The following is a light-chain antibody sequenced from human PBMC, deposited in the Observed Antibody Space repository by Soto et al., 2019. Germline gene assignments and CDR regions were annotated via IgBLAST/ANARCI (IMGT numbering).Light chain of an antibody. Sequence: QPVLTQSSSASASLGSSVKLTCSLSSGRNSYIIAWHQQQPGKAPRYLMKLEGSGSYNKGSGVPDRFSGSSSGADRYLTISNLQSEDEADYYCETWDSNTRVFGGGTKLTVL. CDR2: LEGSGSY. CDR3: ETWDSNTRV. CDR1: SGRNSYI. V-gene: IGLV4-60*03. J-gene: IGLJ3*02.